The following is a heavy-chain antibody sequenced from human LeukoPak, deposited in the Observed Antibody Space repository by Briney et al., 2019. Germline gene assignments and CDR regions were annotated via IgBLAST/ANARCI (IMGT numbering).Heavy chain of an antibody. D-gene: IGHD6-19*01. CDR3: AKDRGSGWYLGYFDY. V-gene: IGHV3-30*18. J-gene: IGHJ4*02. CDR1: RFTFSSYG. Sequence: GGSLRLSCAASRFTFSSYGMHWVRQAPGKGLEWVAVISYDGSNKYYADSVKGRFTISRDNSKNTLYLQMNSLRAEDTAVYYCAKDRGSGWYLGYFDYWGQGTLVTVSS. CDR2: ISYDGSNK.